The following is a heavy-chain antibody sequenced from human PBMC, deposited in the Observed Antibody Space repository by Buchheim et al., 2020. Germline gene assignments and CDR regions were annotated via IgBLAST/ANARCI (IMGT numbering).Heavy chain of an antibody. D-gene: IGHD3-22*01. CDR3: ARRSSSGYHYYFDY. CDR1: GDSISSYY. J-gene: IGHJ4*02. V-gene: IGHV4-59*01. Sequence: QVQLQESGPGLVKPSETLSLTCSVSGDSISSYYWSWIRQPPGKGLEWIGYFYYSGSTNYNPSLKSRVTISVDTSKNQFSLKLSSVTPADTAVYYCARRSSSGYHYYFDYWGQGTL. CDR2: FYYSGST.